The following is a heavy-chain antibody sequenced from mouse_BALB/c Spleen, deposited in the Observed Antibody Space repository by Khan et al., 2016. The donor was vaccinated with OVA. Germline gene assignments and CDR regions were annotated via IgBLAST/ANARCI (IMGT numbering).Heavy chain of an antibody. CDR2: INPHIGET. V-gene: IGHV1-20*02. CDR1: GYSFTGYF. Sequence: EVQLQESGPEPVRPGASVKISCKASGYSFTGYFMNWVMQSHGKSLEWIGRINPHIGETFYNQRFKDKATLTVDESSSTAHMELRSLASEDSAVYYCTRIYRSDFDYWGQGTTLTVSS. CDR3: TRIYRSDFDY. J-gene: IGHJ2*01. D-gene: IGHD1-1*01.